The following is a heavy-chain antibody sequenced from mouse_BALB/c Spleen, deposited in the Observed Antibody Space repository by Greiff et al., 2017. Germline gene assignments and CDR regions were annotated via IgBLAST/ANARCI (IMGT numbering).Heavy chain of an antibody. CDR3: ARSSPTYAMDY. CDR2: ISSGSSTI. D-gene: IGHD2-10*01. V-gene: IGHV5-17*02. CDR1: GFTFSSFG. J-gene: IGHJ4*01. Sequence: EVKLVESGGGLVQPGGSRKLSCAASGFTFSSFGMHWVRQAPEKGLEWVAYISSGSSTIYYADTVKGRFTISRDNPKNTLFLQMTNLRSEDTAMYYCARSSPTYAMDYWGQGTSVTVSS.